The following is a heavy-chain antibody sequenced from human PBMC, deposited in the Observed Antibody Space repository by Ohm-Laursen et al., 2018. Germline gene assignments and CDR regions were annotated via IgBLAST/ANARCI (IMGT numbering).Heavy chain of an antibody. Sequence: GSLRLSCAASGFPFSAYSMNWVRQAPGKGLEWVSSISSSSSYIYYADSVKGRFTISRDNAKNSLYLQMNSLRAEDTAVYYCARVQGGGTYYYDSSGYYHLDYWGQGTLVTVSS. CDR2: ISSSSSYI. J-gene: IGHJ4*02. V-gene: IGHV3-21*01. CDR1: GFPFSAYS. CDR3: ARVQGGGTYYYDSSGYYHLDY. D-gene: IGHD3-22*01.